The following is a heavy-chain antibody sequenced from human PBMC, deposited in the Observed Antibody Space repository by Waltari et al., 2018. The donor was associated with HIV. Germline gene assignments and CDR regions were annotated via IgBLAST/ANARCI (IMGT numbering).Heavy chain of an antibody. CDR2: ISYDGSNK. CDR1: GFTFSSYG. D-gene: IGHD3-10*01. Sequence: QVQLVESGGGVVQPGRSLRLSCAASGFTFSSYGMHWVRQAPGKGLEWVAVISYDGSNKYYAESVKGRFTISRDNSKKTLYLQMNSLRAEDTAVYYCAGTQRGVTMVRGVISDYYYGMDVWGQGTTVTVSS. CDR3: AGTQRGVTMVRGVISDYYYGMDV. V-gene: IGHV3-30*03. J-gene: IGHJ6*02.